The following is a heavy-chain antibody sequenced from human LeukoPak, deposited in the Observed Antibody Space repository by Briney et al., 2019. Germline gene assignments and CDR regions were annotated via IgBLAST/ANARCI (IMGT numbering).Heavy chain of an antibody. CDR2: IITIFGTA. D-gene: IGHD6-25*01. Sequence: SVKVSCKASGGTFSSYAISWVRHAPAQGLEWMGGIITIFGTANNDQKFQGRVTITTDESTSTAYMELSSLRSEDTAVYYCARVVRYSSAPSSYYYYMDVWGKGTTVTVSS. CDR3: ARVVRYSSAPSSYYYYMDV. J-gene: IGHJ6*03. V-gene: IGHV1-69*05. CDR1: GGTFSSYA.